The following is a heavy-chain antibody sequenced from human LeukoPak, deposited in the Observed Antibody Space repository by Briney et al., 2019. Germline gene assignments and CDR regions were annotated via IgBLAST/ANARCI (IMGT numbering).Heavy chain of an antibody. Sequence: PSETLSLTCTVSGGSISSSSYYWGWIRQPPGKGLEWIGSIYYSGSTYYNPSLKSRVTISVDTSKNQFSLKLSSVTAADTAVYYCARQKRGIPGYFDYWGQGTLATVSS. CDR3: ARQKRGIPGYFDY. CDR1: GGSISSSSYY. V-gene: IGHV4-39*01. CDR2: IYYSGST. D-gene: IGHD3-10*01. J-gene: IGHJ4*01.